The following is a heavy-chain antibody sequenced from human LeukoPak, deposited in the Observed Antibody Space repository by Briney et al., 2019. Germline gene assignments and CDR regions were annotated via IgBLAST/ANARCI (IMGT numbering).Heavy chain of an antibody. J-gene: IGHJ6*02. CDR3: AGSLYYGWGHTAEYYYGVDF. CDR1: GCSISSYY. Sequence: NSSEALSLTCTVSGCSISSYYWSWIRQPPGKGLEWIAYIHYSGSTNYNPSLKSRVTISVDTSNNQFSLKLSSVTAADTAVYYCAGSLYYGWGHTAEYYYGVDFWGQGTTVTVSS. CDR2: IHYSGST. D-gene: IGHD3-10*01. V-gene: IGHV4-59*08.